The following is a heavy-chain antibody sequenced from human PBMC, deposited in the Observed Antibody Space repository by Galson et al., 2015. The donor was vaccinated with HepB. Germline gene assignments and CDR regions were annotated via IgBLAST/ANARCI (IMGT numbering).Heavy chain of an antibody. V-gene: IGHV1-69*13. CDR3: AREAVAGSPKRYSHGMDV. Sequence: SVKVSCKASGYTFSSYAISWVRQAPGQGLEWMGGIIPIFGITNHAQKFQGRVTITADESTSTAYMELSSLRSEDTAVYYCAREAVAGSPKRYSHGMDVWGQGTTVTVSS. D-gene: IGHD6-19*01. CDR2: IIPIFGIT. CDR1: GYTFSSYA. J-gene: IGHJ6*02.